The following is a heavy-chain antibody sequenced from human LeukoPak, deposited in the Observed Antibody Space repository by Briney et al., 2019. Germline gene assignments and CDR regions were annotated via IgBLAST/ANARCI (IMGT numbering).Heavy chain of an antibody. CDR2: IYYSGST. J-gene: IGHJ5*02. V-gene: IGHV4-39*02. Sequence: SETLSLTCTVSGGSISSSSYYWGWIRQPPGKGLEWIGSIYYSGSTYYNPSLKSRVTISVDTSKNRFSLKLSSVTAADTAVYYCAGEIVVESQTWGQGTLVTVSS. D-gene: IGHD2-15*01. CDR1: GGSISSSSYY. CDR3: AGEIVVESQT.